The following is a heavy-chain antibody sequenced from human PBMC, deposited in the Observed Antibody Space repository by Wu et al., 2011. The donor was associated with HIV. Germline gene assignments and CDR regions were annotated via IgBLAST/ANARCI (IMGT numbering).Heavy chain of an antibody. CDR1: GYIFTNYG. CDR3: ATRQTPYIDVLTERVAAAGENDVFEI. J-gene: IGHJ3*02. CDR2: ISAYTGDT. V-gene: IGHV1-18*01. D-gene: IGHD3-9*01. Sequence: QVQLVQSGAEVKKPGASVKVSCKTSGYIFTNYGISWVRQAPGQGLEWMGWISAYTGDTNSAQKLQGRVTMTTDTSTSTAYMELRSLRSDDTAVYYCATRQTPYIDVLTERVAAAGENDVFEIWGQGTTVTVSS.